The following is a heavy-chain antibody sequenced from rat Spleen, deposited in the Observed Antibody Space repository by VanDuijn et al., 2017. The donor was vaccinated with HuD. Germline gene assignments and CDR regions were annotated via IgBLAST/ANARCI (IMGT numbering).Heavy chain of an antibody. V-gene: IGHV2S8*01. CDR3: ARWADD. CDR2: ISSGGST. D-gene: IGHD4-6*01. CDR1: GFSLSNYD. Sequence: QVQLMESGPGLVQPSQTLSLTCTVSGFSLSNYDVHWVRQPPGKGLEWIAAISSGGSTYYNSALKSRLSISRDTSKSQVFLKMNSRQTEDTALYFWARWADDWGQGVMVTVSS. J-gene: IGHJ2*01.